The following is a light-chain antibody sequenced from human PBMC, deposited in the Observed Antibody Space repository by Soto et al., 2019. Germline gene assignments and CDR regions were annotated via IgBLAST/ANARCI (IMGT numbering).Light chain of an antibody. J-gene: IGKJ4*01. CDR3: RKYNTPPAT. Sequence: DIVMTQSPDSLAVSLGERATINCKSSQAVLYSGNNKNYIDWYQQKPGQPHKLPIYWPSTRESGVPDRFSGSGSGTDYTLTISGRRAEDGAVYYGRKYNTPPATFGGGTKVEIK. CDR1: QAVLYSGNNKNY. CDR2: WPS. V-gene: IGKV4-1*01.